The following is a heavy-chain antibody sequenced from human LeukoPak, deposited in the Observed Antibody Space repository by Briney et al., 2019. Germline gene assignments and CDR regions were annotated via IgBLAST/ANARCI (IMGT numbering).Heavy chain of an antibody. CDR1: GFTFNSYA. J-gene: IGHJ4*02. V-gene: IGHV3-23*01. D-gene: IGHD2-2*03. Sequence: GGSLRLACVASGFTFNSYAMSWVRQAPGKGLEWVSAISGSGGSTYYADYVKGRFTISRDNSKSTLYLQMNSLGAEDTALYYCAKDNGYCTSTSCFLEYWGQGTLVTVSS. CDR3: AKDNGYCTSTSCFLEY. CDR2: ISGSGGST.